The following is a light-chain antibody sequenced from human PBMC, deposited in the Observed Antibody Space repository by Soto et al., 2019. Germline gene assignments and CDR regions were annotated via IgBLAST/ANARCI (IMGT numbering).Light chain of an antibody. Sequence: QSVLTQPASVSGSPGQSITISCTGTSSDVGGYNYVSWYQQHPGKAPKLMIYEVSNRPSGVSNRFSGSKSGNTASLTISGLQAEDEADYYCSSYTSSSTPVFGGGTQLTV. V-gene: IGLV2-14*01. J-gene: IGLJ2*01. CDR3: SSYTSSSTPV. CDR2: EVS. CDR1: SSDVGGYNY.